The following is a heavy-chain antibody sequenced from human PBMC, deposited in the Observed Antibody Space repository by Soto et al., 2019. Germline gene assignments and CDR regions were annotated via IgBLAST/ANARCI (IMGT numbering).Heavy chain of an antibody. CDR1: GFTFDDYA. J-gene: IGHJ6*02. CDR2: ISWNSGSI. D-gene: IGHD1-26*01. CDR3: AKDRGVVGALSYGMDV. Sequence: PVGSLRLSCAASGFTFDDYAMHWVRQAPGKGLEWVSGISWNSGSIGYADSVKGRFTISRDNAKNSLYLQMNSLRAEDTALYYCAKDRGVVGALSYGMDVWGQGTTVTVSS. V-gene: IGHV3-9*01.